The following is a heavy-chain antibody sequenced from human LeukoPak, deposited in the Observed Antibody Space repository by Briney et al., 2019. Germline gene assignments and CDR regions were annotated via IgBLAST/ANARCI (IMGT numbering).Heavy chain of an antibody. J-gene: IGHJ5*02. V-gene: IGHV4-39*01. CDR1: GGSISSSSYY. Sequence: PSETQSLTCTVSGGSISSSSYYWGWIRQPPGKGLEWIGSIYYSGSTYYNPSLKSRVTISVDTSKNQFSLKLSSVTAADTAVYYCARPLSWFDPWGQGTLVTVSS. CDR2: IYYSGST. CDR3: ARPLSWFDP.